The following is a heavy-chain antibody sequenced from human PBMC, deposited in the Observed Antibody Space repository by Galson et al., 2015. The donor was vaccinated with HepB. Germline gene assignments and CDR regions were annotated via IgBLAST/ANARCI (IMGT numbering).Heavy chain of an antibody. CDR3: ARVDTAMVGYYYYYGMDV. CDR2: IYPGDSDT. Sequence: QSGAEVKKPGESLKISCKGSGYSFTSYWIGWVRQMPGKGLEWMGIIYPGDSDTRYSPSFQGQVTISADKSISTAYLQWSSLKASDTAMYYCARVDTAMVGYYYYYGMDVWGQGTTVTVSS. V-gene: IGHV5-51*01. CDR1: GYSFTSYW. D-gene: IGHD5-18*01. J-gene: IGHJ6*02.